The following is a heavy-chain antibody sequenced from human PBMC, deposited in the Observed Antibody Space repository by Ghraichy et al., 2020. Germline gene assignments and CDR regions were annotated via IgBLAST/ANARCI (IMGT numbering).Heavy chain of an antibody. CDR2: IRTKPDGETT. Sequence: GGPLRLSCTASGFSFGDYAMAWFRQAPGKGLEWVGIIRTKPDGETTKYAASVEGRFTISRDDSKSIAYLQMNSLKTEDTAVYYCTSDRPMDYWGQGTLVTVSS. J-gene: IGHJ4*02. CDR3: TSDRPMDY. CDR1: GFSFGDYA. V-gene: IGHV3-49*03.